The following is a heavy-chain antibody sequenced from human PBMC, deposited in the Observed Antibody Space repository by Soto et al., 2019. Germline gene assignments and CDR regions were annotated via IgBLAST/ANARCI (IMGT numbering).Heavy chain of an antibody. CDR2: ISGSGRTI. J-gene: IGHJ5*02. Sequence: GRSLRLSCAASGIVFSDYISWVRQAPGKGLEWLSYISGSGRTIYSADSVKGRFTISRDNATNSLYLQMNNVRTEDTAVYYCARLPFPWGWFDPWGQGTLVTVSS. V-gene: IGHV3-11*01. D-gene: IGHD3-16*01. CDR3: ARLPFPWGWFDP. CDR1: GIVFSDY.